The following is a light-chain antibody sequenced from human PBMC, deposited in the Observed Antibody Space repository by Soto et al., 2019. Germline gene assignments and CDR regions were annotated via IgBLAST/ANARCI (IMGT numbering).Light chain of an antibody. CDR3: QQLGT. J-gene: IGKJ1*01. CDR1: QSVSRN. Sequence: EIVMTQSPATLSVSPGERATLSCRASQSVSRNLAWYQQKPGQAPRLLIYGASTRATGIPARFSGSGSGTEFTLTISSLQSEDFAVYSCQQLGTFCQGTTVEIK. CDR2: GAS. V-gene: IGKV3-15*01.